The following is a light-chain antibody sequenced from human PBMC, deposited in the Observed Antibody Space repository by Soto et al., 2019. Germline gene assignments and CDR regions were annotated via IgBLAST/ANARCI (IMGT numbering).Light chain of an antibody. CDR2: SAS. J-gene: IGKJ4*01. CDR1: QSISRY. CDR3: QQYDNLPLT. V-gene: IGKV1-33*01. Sequence: DIQMTHSPSSLSASVGGRVTVTCRAGQSISRYLNWYQQWPGQAPKLLIYSASTLPTGVPPRFSGSGSGTDFTFTISSLQPEDIATYYCQQYDNLPLTFGGGTKVDIK.